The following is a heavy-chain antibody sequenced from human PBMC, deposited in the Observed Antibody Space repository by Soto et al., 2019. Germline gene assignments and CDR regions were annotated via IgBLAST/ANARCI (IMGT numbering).Heavy chain of an antibody. Sequence: QVQLQESGPGLVKPPGTLSLTCAVSGDSISSSSWWSWVRLPPGKGLEWIGEIYHSGTTNYNPSLKCRVTISVDKSKNQFSLKLSSVTAADTAVYYCTRRGDGSGSLDYWGQGTLVTVSS. CDR3: TRRGDGSGSLDY. CDR2: IYHSGTT. CDR1: GDSISSSSW. D-gene: IGHD3-10*01. V-gene: IGHV4-4*03. J-gene: IGHJ4*02.